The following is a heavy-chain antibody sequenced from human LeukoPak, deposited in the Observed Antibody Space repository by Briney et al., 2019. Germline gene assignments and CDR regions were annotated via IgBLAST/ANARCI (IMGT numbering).Heavy chain of an antibody. CDR3: ATDTHAFDI. J-gene: IGHJ3*02. D-gene: IGHD5-18*01. CDR1: GGSFSGYY. Sequence: SETLSLTCAVYGGSFSGYYWSWIRQPPGKGLEWIGEINHSRSTNYNPSLKSRVTISVDTSKNQFSLKLSSVTAADTAVYYCATDTHAFDIWGQGTMVTVSS. CDR2: INHSRST. V-gene: IGHV4-34*01.